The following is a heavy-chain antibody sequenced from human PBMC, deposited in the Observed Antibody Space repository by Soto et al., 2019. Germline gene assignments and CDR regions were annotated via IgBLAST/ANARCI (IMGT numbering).Heavy chain of an antibody. CDR2: IIPILGIA. CDR3: AIDPWSTADEYYFDY. Sequence: QVQLVQSGAEVKKPGSSVKVSCKASGGTFSSYTISWVRQAPGQGLEWMGRIIPILGIANYAQKFQGRVTITADKSTSTAYMELSSLRSEDTAVYYCAIDPWSTADEYYFDYWGQGTLVTVSS. V-gene: IGHV1-69*02. D-gene: IGHD4-17*01. J-gene: IGHJ4*02. CDR1: GGTFSSYT.